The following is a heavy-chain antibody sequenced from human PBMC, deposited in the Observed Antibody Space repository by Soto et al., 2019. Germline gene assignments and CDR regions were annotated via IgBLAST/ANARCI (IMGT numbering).Heavy chain of an antibody. CDR2: ISYDGSNK. V-gene: IGHV3-30*18. CDR1: GFTFSSYG. D-gene: IGHD6-19*01. CDR3: AKVGGAVAGSVGWFDP. Sequence: QVQLVESGGGVVQPGRSLRLSCAASGFTFSSYGMHWVRQAPGKGLEWVAVISYDGSNKYYADSVKGRFTISRDNSKNTLYLQRNGLRAEDTAVDYCAKVGGAVAGSVGWFDPWGQGTLVTVSS. J-gene: IGHJ5*02.